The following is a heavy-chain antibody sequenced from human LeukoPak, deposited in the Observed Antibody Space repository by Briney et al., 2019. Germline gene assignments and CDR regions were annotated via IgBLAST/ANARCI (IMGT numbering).Heavy chain of an antibody. CDR3: ARVIGSYGDSAY. Sequence: GGSLRLSCTASGFKFSSFSLNWARQAPGKGLEWLSYISSTSSAIYYADSVKGRFTISRDNAKNSLYLQMDSLRAEDTAIYYCARVIGSYGDSAYWGQGTLVAVSS. CDR1: GFKFSSFS. V-gene: IGHV3-48*04. CDR2: ISSTSSAI. J-gene: IGHJ4*02. D-gene: IGHD3-16*01.